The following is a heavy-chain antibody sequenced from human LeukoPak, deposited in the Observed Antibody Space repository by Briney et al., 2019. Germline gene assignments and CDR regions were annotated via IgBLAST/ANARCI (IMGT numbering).Heavy chain of an antibody. CDR3: ARGESSSLDGY. V-gene: IGHV4-59*01. J-gene: IGHJ4*02. D-gene: IGHD6-13*01. Sequence: KPSETLSLTCTVSGGSISSYYWSWIRQPPWKGLEWIGHIYYSGSTNYNPSLKSRVTISVDTSKNQFSLKLSSVTAADTAVYYCARGESSSLDGYWGQGTLVTVSS. CDR2: IYYSGST. CDR1: GGSISSYY.